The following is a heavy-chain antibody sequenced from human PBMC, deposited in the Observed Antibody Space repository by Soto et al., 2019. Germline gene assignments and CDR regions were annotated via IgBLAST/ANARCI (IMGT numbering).Heavy chain of an antibody. CDR3: ARPDTFCTGTSCYPDAFDV. CDR1: GYNFNIFW. Sequence: GESLKISCEASGYNFNIFWIGWVRQKPGKGLEWMGLIFPAKSYTRYSPSFQGQVTISADKSTSTAYLQWRSLRASDTAIYYCARPDTFCTGTSCYPDAFDVWRQGTKVTVSS. V-gene: IGHV5-51*01. CDR2: IFPAKSYT. D-gene: IGHD2-2*01. J-gene: IGHJ3*01.